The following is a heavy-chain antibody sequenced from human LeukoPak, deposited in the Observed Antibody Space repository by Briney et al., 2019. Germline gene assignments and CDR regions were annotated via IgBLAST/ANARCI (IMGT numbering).Heavy chain of an antibody. V-gene: IGHV3-49*04. CDR2: IRGKAYGGTT. CDR1: GFTFGEYA. J-gene: IGHJ3*02. D-gene: IGHD1-26*01. Sequence: GGSLRLSCTASGFTFGEYAMNWVRQAPGKGLEWVGLIRGKAYGGTTEYAASVKGRFTISRDDSKSIAYLQMHSLKIEDTAVYYCTRDMGIVAFDIWGQGTLVTVSS. CDR3: TRDMGIVAFDI.